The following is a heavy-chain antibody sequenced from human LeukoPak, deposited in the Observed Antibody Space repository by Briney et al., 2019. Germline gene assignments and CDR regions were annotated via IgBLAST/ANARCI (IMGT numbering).Heavy chain of an antibody. CDR1: EFTFSAYA. Sequence: GGSLRLSCATSEFTFSAYAMHWIRQAPGRGLEWVAFVRYGGNIKYYADSVKGRFTISRDNSKNTLYLQMNSLRPEDTAVYYCARGDGNYDFWSGYYTGFDYWGQGTLVTVSS. V-gene: IGHV3-30*02. CDR2: VRYGGNIK. CDR3: ARGDGNYDFWSGYYTGFDY. D-gene: IGHD3-3*01. J-gene: IGHJ4*02.